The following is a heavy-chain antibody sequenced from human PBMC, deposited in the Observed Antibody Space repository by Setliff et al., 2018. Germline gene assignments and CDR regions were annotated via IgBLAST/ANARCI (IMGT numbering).Heavy chain of an antibody. CDR3: ARMSGFLYMDV. D-gene: IGHD3-3*01. J-gene: IGHJ6*03. CDR2: IYTSWST. V-gene: IGHV4-61*09. Sequence: SETLSLTCTVSDDSISSRHYYWTWIRQPAGKGLEWLGQIYTSWSTNYNPSLKGRATLSIDASKKQFSLKLTSVTAADTAVYYCARMSGFLYMDVWGKGTTVTVSS. CDR1: DDSISSRHYY.